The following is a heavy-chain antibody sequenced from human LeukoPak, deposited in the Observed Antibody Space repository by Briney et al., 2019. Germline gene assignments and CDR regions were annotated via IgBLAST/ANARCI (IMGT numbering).Heavy chain of an antibody. J-gene: IGHJ4*02. Sequence: GGSLRLSCAASGFTFDSYAMSWVRQAPGKGLEWVSAISGSGESIYYAHSVKGRFTISRDNSDNTPYLQMNSLKAEDTAIYYCARSFYSGSYYRLNSWGQGTLVTVSS. CDR2: ISGSGESI. D-gene: IGHD1-26*01. CDR1: GFTFDSYA. CDR3: ARSFYSGSYYRLNS. V-gene: IGHV3-23*01.